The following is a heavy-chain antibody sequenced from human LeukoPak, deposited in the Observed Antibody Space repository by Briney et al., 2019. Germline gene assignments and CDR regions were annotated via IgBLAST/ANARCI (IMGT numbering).Heavy chain of an antibody. Sequence: SETLSLTCTVSGGSISSGGYYWSWIRQHPGKGLEWIGYIYYSGSTYYNPSLKSRVTISVDTSKNQFSLKLSSVTAADTAVYYCARERRGIAAANNWFDPWGQGTLVTDSS. CDR2: IYYSGST. J-gene: IGHJ5*02. CDR3: ARERRGIAAANNWFDP. V-gene: IGHV4-31*03. D-gene: IGHD6-13*01. CDR1: GGSISSGGYY.